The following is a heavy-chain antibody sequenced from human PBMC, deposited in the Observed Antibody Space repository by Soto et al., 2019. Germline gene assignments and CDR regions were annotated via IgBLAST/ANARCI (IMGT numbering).Heavy chain of an antibody. CDR2: IGGSGDNT. CDR1: GFTFSNYA. J-gene: IGHJ1*01. D-gene: IGHD4-17*01. CDR3: AKDSLYGDPEYFQH. Sequence: PGGSLRLSCAASGFTFSNYAMSWVRQAPGKGLEWVSAIGGSGDNTFYADSVKGRFTISRDNSKNTLYLQMISLRAEDTAVYYCAKDSLYGDPEYFQHWGQGTLVTVSS. V-gene: IGHV3-23*01.